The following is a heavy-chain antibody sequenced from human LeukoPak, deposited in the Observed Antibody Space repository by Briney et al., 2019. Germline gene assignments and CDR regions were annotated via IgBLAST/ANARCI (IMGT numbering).Heavy chain of an antibody. CDR2: IYYSGST. D-gene: IGHD6-19*01. V-gene: IGHV4-39*07. J-gene: IGHJ4*02. Sequence: SETLSLTCTVSGGSMSTSPYYWGWIRRPPGKGLEWIGNIYYSGSTYYNPSLKSRVTISIDTSKNQFSLKLNSVTAADTAVYYCATPGDQWLVYVYWGQGTLLTVSS. CDR3: ATPGDQWLVYVY. CDR1: GGSMSTSPYY.